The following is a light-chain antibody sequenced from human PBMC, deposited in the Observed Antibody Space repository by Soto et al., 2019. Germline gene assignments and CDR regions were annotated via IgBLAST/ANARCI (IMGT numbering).Light chain of an antibody. Sequence: EVVVTQSPSTLSVSPWERSTLSFMASESVGRHLAWYHQKPGQAPKLLIFDASTRATGVPARFSGSGSGTEFTLTVSSLQSEDIAVYFCQQYNNWPPNFGQGTRLEIK. CDR2: DAS. CDR3: QQYNNWPPN. CDR1: ESVGRH. V-gene: IGKV3-15*01. J-gene: IGKJ5*01.